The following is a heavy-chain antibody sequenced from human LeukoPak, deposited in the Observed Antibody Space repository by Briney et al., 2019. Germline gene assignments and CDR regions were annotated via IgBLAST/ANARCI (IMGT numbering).Heavy chain of an antibody. CDR1: AFTFSDHY. CDR3: VNRGYPAAFDI. J-gene: IGHJ3*02. D-gene: IGHD5-18*01. Sequence: PGGSLRLSCAASAFTFSDHYMDWVRQAPGKGLEWVGRSRDKANSYSTEYAASVEGRFTVSRDDSKNLFYLQMNSLRTGDTAVYYCVNRGYPAAFDIWGQGTVVTVSS. V-gene: IGHV3-72*01. CDR2: SRDKANSYST.